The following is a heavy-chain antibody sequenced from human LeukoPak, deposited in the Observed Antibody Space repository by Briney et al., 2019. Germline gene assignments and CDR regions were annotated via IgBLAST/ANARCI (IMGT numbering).Heavy chain of an antibody. CDR2: IRYDGSNK. Sequence: GGSLRLSCAASGFTFSSYGMHWVRQAPGKGLEWVAFIRYDGSNKYYADSVKGRFTISRDNSKNTLYLQMNSLRAEDTAVYYCAFGSGHYYYFDYWGQGTLVTVSS. J-gene: IGHJ4*02. V-gene: IGHV3-30*02. CDR1: GFTFSSYG. D-gene: IGHD3-10*01. CDR3: AFGSGHYYYFDY.